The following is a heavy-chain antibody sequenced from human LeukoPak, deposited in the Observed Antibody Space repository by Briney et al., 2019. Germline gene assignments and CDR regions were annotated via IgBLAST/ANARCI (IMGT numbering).Heavy chain of an antibody. J-gene: IGHJ4*02. Sequence: ASVKVSCKASGYTFTSYGISWVRQAPGQGLEWMGWISAYNGNTNYAQKFQGRVTITADKSTSTAYMELSSLRSEDTAVYYCARGSRGLPAPFDYWGQGTLVTVSS. CDR1: GYTFTSYG. D-gene: IGHD5/OR15-5a*01. CDR3: ARGSRGLPAPFDY. CDR2: ISAYNGNT. V-gene: IGHV1-18*01.